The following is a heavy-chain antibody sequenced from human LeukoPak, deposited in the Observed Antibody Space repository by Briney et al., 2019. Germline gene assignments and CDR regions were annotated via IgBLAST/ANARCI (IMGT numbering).Heavy chain of an antibody. D-gene: IGHD1-26*01. Sequence: ASVKVSCKASGYTFTGYYMHWVRQAPGQGLEWMGWINPNSGGTNYAQKVQGRVTMTRDTSTSTVYMELRSLKSDDTAVYYCARGLDSGSPPLGTFEIWGQGTMVTVSS. J-gene: IGHJ3*02. CDR3: ARGLDSGSPPLGTFEI. CDR1: GYTFTGYY. V-gene: IGHV1-2*02. CDR2: INPNSGGT.